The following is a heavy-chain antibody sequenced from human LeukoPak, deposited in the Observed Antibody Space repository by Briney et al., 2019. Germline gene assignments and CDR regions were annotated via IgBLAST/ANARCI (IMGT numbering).Heavy chain of an antibody. D-gene: IGHD4-17*01. CDR2: IRGSGDSA. V-gene: IGHV3-23*01. CDR3: TRDRTSVTRSDY. Sequence: PGGSLRLSCAAAGFTFSDYAMSWVRQAAGKGLEWVSGIRGSGDSAYYADSVKGRFTISRDNSKNTLYLQMNSLRADDTAVYYCTRDRTSVTRSDYWGQGTLVTVSS. J-gene: IGHJ4*02. CDR1: GFTFSDYA.